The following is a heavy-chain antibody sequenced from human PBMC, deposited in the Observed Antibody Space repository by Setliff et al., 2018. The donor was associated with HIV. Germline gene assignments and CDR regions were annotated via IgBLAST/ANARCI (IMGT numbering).Heavy chain of an antibody. D-gene: IGHD4-17*01. CDR3: ATPVTSRGYYYMDV. CDR1: GGSISSSSSY. V-gene: IGHV4-31*03. J-gene: IGHJ6*03. CDR2: YYYSGFT. Sequence: LSLTCIVSGGSISSSSSYWGWIRLPPGKGLEWIGYYYYSGFTYYNPSLKSRLTISIDTSKNQFSLKLSSVTAADTAVYYCATPVTSRGYYYMDVWGKGTTVTVSS.